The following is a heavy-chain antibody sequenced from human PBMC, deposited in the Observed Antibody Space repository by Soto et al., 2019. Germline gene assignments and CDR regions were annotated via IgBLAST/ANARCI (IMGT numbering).Heavy chain of an antibody. J-gene: IGHJ6*02. D-gene: IGHD2-2*01. CDR2: MNPNSGNT. CDR1: GSTFTSCD. V-gene: IGHV1-8*01. CDR3: ARSKYQLRIYYYYGMDV. Sequence: SVTVSFTGSGSTFTSCDSNWVRQAPVQGLEWMGWMNPNSGNTGYAQKFQGRVTMTRNTSISTAYMELSSLRSEDTAVYYCARSKYQLRIYYYYGMDVWGQGTTVTV.